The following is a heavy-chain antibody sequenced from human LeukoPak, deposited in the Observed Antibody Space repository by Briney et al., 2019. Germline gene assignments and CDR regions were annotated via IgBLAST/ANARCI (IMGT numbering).Heavy chain of an antibody. CDR1: GGSFSGYY. CDR2: INHSGST. D-gene: IGHD3-3*01. Sequence: SETLSLTCAVYGGSFSGYYWSWIRQPPGKGLEWIGEINHSGSTNYNPSLKSRVTISVDTSKNQFSLKLSSVTAADTAVYYCARGPSGGYDFWSGYYVSSSKGWFDPWGQGTLVTVSS. CDR3: ARGPSGGYDFWSGYYVSSSKGWFDP. V-gene: IGHV4-34*01. J-gene: IGHJ5*02.